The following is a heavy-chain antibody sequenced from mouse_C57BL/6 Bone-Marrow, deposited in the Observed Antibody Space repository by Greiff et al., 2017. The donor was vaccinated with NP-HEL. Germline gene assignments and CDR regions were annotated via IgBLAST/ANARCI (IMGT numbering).Heavy chain of an antibody. J-gene: IGHJ4*01. D-gene: IGHD2-5*01. Sequence: EVQLQESGGGLVKPGGSLKLSCAASGFTFSSYAMSWVRQTPEKRLEWVATISDGGSYTYYPDNVKGRFTISRDNAKNNLYLQMSHLKSEDTAMYYCASNYYSNYCYAMDYWGQGTSVTVSS. V-gene: IGHV5-4*01. CDR3: ASNYYSNYCYAMDY. CDR1: GFTFSSYA. CDR2: ISDGGSYT.